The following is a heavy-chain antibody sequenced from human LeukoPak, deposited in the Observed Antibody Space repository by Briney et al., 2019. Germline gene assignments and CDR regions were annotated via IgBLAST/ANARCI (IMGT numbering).Heavy chain of an antibody. CDR2: MWYDGSNK. CDR3: AKGGPYGDLNWFDP. CDR1: GFTFRTFG. Sequence: PGGSLRLSCAASGFTFRTFGMHWVRQAPGKGLEWEALMWYDGSNKYYADSVEGRFTISRDNAKNALYLQMNSLRAEDTAVYYCAKGGPYGDLNWFDPWGQGTLVTVSS. D-gene: IGHD4-17*01. V-gene: IGHV3-33*06. J-gene: IGHJ5*02.